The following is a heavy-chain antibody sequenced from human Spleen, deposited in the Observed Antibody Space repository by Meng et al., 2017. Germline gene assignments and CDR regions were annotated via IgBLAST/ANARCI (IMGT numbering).Heavy chain of an antibody. CDR1: GYTFPDYW. Sequence: ASVKVSCKASGYTFPDYWLHWVRRAPGQGLEWMGRINPKSGDTHYAQRFQGRVTMTGDTSISTAYMELSGLRSDGTAVYYCARDEDMSAAGKPFGDYWGQGTLVTVSS. CDR3: ARDEDMSAAGKPFGDY. CDR2: INPKSGDT. J-gene: IGHJ4*02. D-gene: IGHD6-13*01. V-gene: IGHV1-2*06.